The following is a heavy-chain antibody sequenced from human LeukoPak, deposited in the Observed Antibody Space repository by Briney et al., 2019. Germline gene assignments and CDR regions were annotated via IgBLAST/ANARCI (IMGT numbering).Heavy chain of an antibody. V-gene: IGHV3-15*01. CDR1: GFTFRDAW. Sequence: GGSLRLSCAASGFTFRDAWMSWVRQAPGKGLEWVGRVKSKTDGGTTDYAAPVQGRFTISRDDSKTTLYLHMNSLKTEDTAMYYCTTPSSVVTGPFDYWGQGTLVTVSS. CDR2: VKSKTDGGTT. D-gene: IGHD4-23*01. CDR3: TTPSSVVTGPFDY. J-gene: IGHJ4*02.